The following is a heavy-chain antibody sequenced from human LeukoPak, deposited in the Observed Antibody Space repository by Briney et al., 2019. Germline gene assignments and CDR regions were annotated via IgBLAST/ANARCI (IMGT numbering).Heavy chain of an antibody. CDR2: IYYSGNT. Sequence: SETLCPTCTVSGGSISSYYWSWIRQSPGEGLEWIGYIYYSGNTNYNPSLKSRVTISVDTSKNQFSLKLSSVSAADTAVYSCARHVGIAAFDYWGQGTLVTVSS. J-gene: IGHJ4*02. D-gene: IGHD6-13*01. V-gene: IGHV4-59*08. CDR3: ARHVGIAAFDY. CDR1: GGSISSYY.